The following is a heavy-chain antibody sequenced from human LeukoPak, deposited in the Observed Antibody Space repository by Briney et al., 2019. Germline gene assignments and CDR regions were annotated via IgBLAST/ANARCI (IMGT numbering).Heavy chain of an antibody. CDR3: ARVNPFNYDEDY. Sequence: SETLSLTCAVFGGSFSGYYWSWIRQPPGKGLEWIGEINHSGSTNYNPSLKSRVTISVDTSKNQFSLKLSSVTAADTAVYYCARVNPFNYDEDYWGQGTLVTVSS. D-gene: IGHD3-22*01. CDR1: GGSFSGYY. J-gene: IGHJ4*02. CDR2: INHSGST. V-gene: IGHV4-34*01.